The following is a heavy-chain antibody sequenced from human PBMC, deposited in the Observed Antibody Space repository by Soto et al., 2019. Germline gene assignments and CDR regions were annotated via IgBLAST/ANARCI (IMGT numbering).Heavy chain of an antibody. J-gene: IGHJ5*02. V-gene: IGHV3-48*02. CDR3: ARAWMGGPTP. CDR2: ISSSSSTI. Sequence: EVQLVESGGGLVQPGGSLRLSCAASGFTFSSYSMNWVRQAPGKGLEWVSYISSSSSTIYYADSVKGRFTISRDNAKNSLYLQMNGLRDEDTAVYYCARAWMGGPTPWGQGTLVTVSS. D-gene: IGHD3-16*01. CDR1: GFTFSSYS.